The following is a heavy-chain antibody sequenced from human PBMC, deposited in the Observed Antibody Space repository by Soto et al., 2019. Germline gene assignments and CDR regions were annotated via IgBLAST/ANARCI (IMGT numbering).Heavy chain of an antibody. J-gene: IGHJ4*01. CDR2: IDPSVGAT. CDR3: ARKYYFDY. CDR1: GYIISSYY. Sequence: QVQLVQSGAEVKKPGASVKISCKASGYIISSYYIHWVRQAPGQGLERMGIIDPSVGATTYAQKFQDRVTMTSDTSTRTVYMELSGLRVDDTAMYYCARKYYFDYWGQGTRVTVSS. V-gene: IGHV1-46*01.